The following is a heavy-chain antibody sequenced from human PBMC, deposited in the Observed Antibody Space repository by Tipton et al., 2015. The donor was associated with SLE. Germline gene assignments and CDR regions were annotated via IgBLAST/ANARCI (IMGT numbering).Heavy chain of an antibody. CDR1: GDSVKSRY. Sequence: TLSLTCTVSGDSVKSRYWIWVRQPAGRGLEWLAYRFHDGNINYNPSLKTRLTMSVDTSRDQFSLTLNSVTAADTAVYYCARFKGSNVFDSFDIWGQGTMVTVSS. D-gene: IGHD2-15*01. CDR2: RFHDGNI. J-gene: IGHJ3*02. V-gene: IGHV4-59*02. CDR3: ARFKGSNVFDSFDI.